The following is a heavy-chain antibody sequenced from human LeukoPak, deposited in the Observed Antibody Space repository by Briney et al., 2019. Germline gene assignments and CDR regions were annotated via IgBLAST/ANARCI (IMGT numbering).Heavy chain of an antibody. CDR3: ARARNYGVVYYYMDV. V-gene: IGHV1-69*13. Sequence: SVKVSCKASGGTFSSYAISWVRQAPGQGLEWMGGIIPIFGTANCAQKFQGRVTITADESTSTAYMELSSLRSEDTAVYYCARARNYGVVYYYMDVWGKGTTVTVSS. CDR1: GGTFSSYA. D-gene: IGHD1-7*01. CDR2: IIPIFGTA. J-gene: IGHJ6*03.